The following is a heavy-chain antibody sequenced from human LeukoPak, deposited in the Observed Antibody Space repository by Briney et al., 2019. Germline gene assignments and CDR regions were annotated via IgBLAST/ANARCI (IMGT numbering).Heavy chain of an antibody. J-gene: IGHJ4*02. D-gene: IGHD3-16*02. Sequence: PSETLSLTCSVSGDSISFYYWNWIRQSAGKGLEWLGRISTNGNTKYNPSLKSRVTISVDTSKNQFSLKLSSVTAADTAVYYCARVGAYDYVWGSYRLYFDYWGQGTLVTVSS. CDR1: GDSISFYY. CDR3: ARVGAYDYVWGSYRLYFDY. V-gene: IGHV4-4*07. CDR2: ISTNGNT.